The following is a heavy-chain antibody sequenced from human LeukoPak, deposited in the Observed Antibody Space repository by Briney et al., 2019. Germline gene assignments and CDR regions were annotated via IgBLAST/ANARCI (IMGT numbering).Heavy chain of an antibody. V-gene: IGHV3-66*01. CDR2: IYSGGST. CDR3: TRGLDSTSWYGHIDY. D-gene: IGHD6-13*01. J-gene: IGHJ4*02. CDR1: GFTVSSNS. Sequence: PGGSLRLSCPASGFTVSSNSMSWVGQAPGKGREGVSIIYSGGSTYYADSVKGRFTISRDNSKNTLYLQMNSLTAGDTAVYYCTRGLDSTSWYGHIDYWGQGTLVTVSS.